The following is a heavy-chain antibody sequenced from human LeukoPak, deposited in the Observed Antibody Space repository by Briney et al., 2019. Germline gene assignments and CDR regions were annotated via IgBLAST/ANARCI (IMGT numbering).Heavy chain of an antibody. CDR2: ISSSSYI. J-gene: IGHJ4*02. D-gene: IGHD3-10*01. V-gene: IGHV3-69-1*01. CDR1: GFTFSNAW. CDR3: ARDISGPMVRGVNNDFDY. Sequence: KAGGSLRLSCAASGFTFSNAWMSWVRQAPGKGLEWVSSISSSSYIYYADSVKGRFTISRDNAKNSLYLQMNSLRAEDTAVYYCARDISGPMVRGVNNDFDYWGQGTLVTVPS.